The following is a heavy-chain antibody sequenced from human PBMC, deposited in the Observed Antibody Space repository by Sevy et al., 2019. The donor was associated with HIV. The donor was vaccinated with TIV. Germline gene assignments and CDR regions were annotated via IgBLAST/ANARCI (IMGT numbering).Heavy chain of an antibody. CDR2: ISYAGSNK. CDR1: GFTFSSYA. V-gene: IGHV3-30-3*01. J-gene: IGHJ4*02. Sequence: GGSLRLSCAASGFTFSSYAMHWVRQAPGKGLEWVAVISYAGSNKYYADSVKGRFTISRDNSKNTLYLQMNSLRAEDTAVYYCARDRGSSWYKGLDYWGQGTLVTVSS. CDR3: ARDRGSSWYKGLDY. D-gene: IGHD6-13*01.